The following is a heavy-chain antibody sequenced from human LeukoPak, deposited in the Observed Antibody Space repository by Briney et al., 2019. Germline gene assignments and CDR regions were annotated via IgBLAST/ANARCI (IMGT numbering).Heavy chain of an antibody. CDR2: IYYSGST. CDR1: AGSISSYY. CDR3: ATLGVRFGERWFDP. Sequence: SETLSLTCTVSAGSISSYYWSWIRQPPGKGLEWIGYIYYSGSTNYTPSLKSRVTISVDTSKDQFSLKLSSVSAADTAVYYCATLGVRFGERWFDPWGQGTLVTVSS. J-gene: IGHJ5*02. V-gene: IGHV4-59*01. D-gene: IGHD3-10*01.